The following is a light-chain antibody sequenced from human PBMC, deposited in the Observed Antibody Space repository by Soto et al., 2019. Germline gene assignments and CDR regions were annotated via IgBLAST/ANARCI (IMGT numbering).Light chain of an antibody. CDR1: QSISSW. CDR3: QQYNSYSRT. CDR2: DAS. J-gene: IGKJ1*01. V-gene: IGKV1-5*01. Sequence: DIQMTQSPSTLSASVGDRVTVTCRASQSISSWLAWYQQKAGKAPKLLIYDASALESGVPSRFSGSGSGTEFTLTISSLEPEDFATYYCQQYNSYSRTFGQGTKVDIK.